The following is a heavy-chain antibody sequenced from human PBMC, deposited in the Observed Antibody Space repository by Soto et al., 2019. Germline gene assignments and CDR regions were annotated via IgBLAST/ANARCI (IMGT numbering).Heavy chain of an antibody. CDR2: ISYDGSNK. D-gene: IGHD3-22*01. CDR1: GFTFSSYA. V-gene: IGHV3-30-3*01. CDR3: ARAARGYDSTGYLYSHQRFDH. J-gene: IGHJ4*02. Sequence: PEGSLRLSCAASGFTFSSYAMHWVRQAPGKGLEWVAVISYDGSNKYYADSVKGRFTISRDNSKNTLYLQMNSLRAEDTAVYYCARAARGYDSTGYLYSHQRFDHRGQRPLFTVPS.